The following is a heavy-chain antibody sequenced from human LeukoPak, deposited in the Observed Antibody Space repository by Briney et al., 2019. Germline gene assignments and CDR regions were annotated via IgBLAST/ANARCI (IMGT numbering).Heavy chain of an antibody. CDR1: GYSISSGYY. Sequence: SETLSLTCSVSGYSISSGYYWGWIRQPPGKGLEWIGNFYHSGNTYYNPSLQSRVTISVDTSKNQFSLKLSSVTAADTAVYYCARVFSDSSSWYPSLHNWFDPWGQGTLVTVSS. V-gene: IGHV4-38-2*02. CDR3: ARVFSDSSSWYPSLHNWFDP. D-gene: IGHD6-13*01. CDR2: FYHSGNT. J-gene: IGHJ5*02.